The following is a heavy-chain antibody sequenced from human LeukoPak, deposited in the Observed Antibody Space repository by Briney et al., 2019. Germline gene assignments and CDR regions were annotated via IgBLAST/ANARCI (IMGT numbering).Heavy chain of an antibody. CDR1: GFAFSGYS. Sequence: GGSLRLSSAASGFAFSGYSMNWVRQAPGKGLEWVSSISSGSSYIYYADSVKGRFTISRDNAKNSLFLQMNSLRAEDTAVYYCARDSRTYCGGDCYYYYFDYWGQGTLVIVSS. V-gene: IGHV3-21*06. CDR3: ARDSRTYCGGDCYYYYFDY. J-gene: IGHJ4*02. D-gene: IGHD2-21*02. CDR2: ISSGSSYI.